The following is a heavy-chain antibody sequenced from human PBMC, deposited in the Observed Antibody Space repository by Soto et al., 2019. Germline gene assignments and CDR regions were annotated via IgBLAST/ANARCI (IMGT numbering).Heavy chain of an antibody. D-gene: IGHD3-10*01. Sequence: SETLSLTCTVSGGSISSYYWSWIRQPPGRGLEWIGYIYFRGSTNYNPSLKSRVTISVDTSKNQFSLKLSSVTAADTAVYYCASHMVRGVPFGYWGQGTLVTVSS. CDR1: GGSISSYY. CDR3: ASHMVRGVPFGY. CDR2: IYFRGST. J-gene: IGHJ4*02. V-gene: IGHV4-59*08.